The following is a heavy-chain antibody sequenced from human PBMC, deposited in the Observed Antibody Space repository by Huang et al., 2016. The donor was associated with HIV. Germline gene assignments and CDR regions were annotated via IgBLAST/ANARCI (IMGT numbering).Heavy chain of an antibody. CDR1: DGSVTNHY. CDR2: IYYNGKT. V-gene: IGHV4-59*02. J-gene: IGHJ4*02. D-gene: IGHD2-15*01. Sequence: QVPLQESGPRLVKPSGTLSLTCSVSDGSVTNHYWRWFRQSPGRGLEGIGNIYYNGKTTYNPTLESRVTISINLSKKHFSLSLTSLTTADTAVYFCARQVVRWYSPHYIDYWDRGTLVSVSS. CDR3: ARQVVRWYSPHYIDY.